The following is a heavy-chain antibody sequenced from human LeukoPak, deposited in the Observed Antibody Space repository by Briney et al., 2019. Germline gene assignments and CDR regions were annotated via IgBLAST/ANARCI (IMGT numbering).Heavy chain of an antibody. CDR3: AKESDVAAAGIDY. CDR2: IRYEGSNK. J-gene: IGHJ4*02. V-gene: IGHV3-30*02. Sequence: GGSLRLSCAASGFIFSGYGMHWVRQAPGKGLQWVTFIRYEGSNKYYADSVKGRFTISRDNSKNTLYLQMNSLRVEDTAVYYCAKESDVAAAGIDYWGQGTLVAVSS. CDR1: GFIFSGYG. D-gene: IGHD6-13*01.